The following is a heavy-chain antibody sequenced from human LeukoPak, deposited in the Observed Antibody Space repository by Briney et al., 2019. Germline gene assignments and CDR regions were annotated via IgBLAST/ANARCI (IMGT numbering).Heavy chain of an antibody. V-gene: IGHV1-2*02. D-gene: IGHD4-17*01. Sequence: ASVKVSCKASGYTFTSYGISWVRQAPGQGLEWMGWINPNSGGTNYAQKFQGRVTMTRDTSISTAYMELSRLRSDDTAVYYCARVGDDDYWGQGTLVTVSS. J-gene: IGHJ4*02. CDR1: GYTFTSYG. CDR2: INPNSGGT. CDR3: ARVGDDDY.